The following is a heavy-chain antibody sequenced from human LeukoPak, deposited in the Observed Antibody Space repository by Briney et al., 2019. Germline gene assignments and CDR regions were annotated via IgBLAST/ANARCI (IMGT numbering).Heavy chain of an antibody. Sequence: SGTLSLTCAVSGGSISSSNFWSWVRQPPGKGLEWIGEIYHSGSTNYNPSLKSRVTIPVDKSKNQFSLLLSSVTAADTAVYYCARSEPSFYFDSWGQGTLVTVSS. V-gene: IGHV4-4*02. J-gene: IGHJ4*02. CDR2: IYHSGST. CDR3: ARSEPSFYFDS. CDR1: GGSISSSNF.